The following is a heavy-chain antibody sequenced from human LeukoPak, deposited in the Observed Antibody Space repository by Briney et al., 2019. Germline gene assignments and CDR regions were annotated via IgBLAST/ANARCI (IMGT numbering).Heavy chain of an antibody. CDR1: GYTFTSYD. J-gene: IGHJ4*02. V-gene: IGHV1-8*01. CDR3: ARNERKAFGGVIVIPGGY. Sequence: ASVKVSCKASGYTFTSYDINWVRQATGQGLEWMGWMNPNSGNTGYAQKFQGRVTMTRNTSISTAYMELSSLRSEDTAVYYCARNERKAFGGVIVIPGGYWGQGTLVTVSS. CDR2: MNPNSGNT. D-gene: IGHD3-16*02.